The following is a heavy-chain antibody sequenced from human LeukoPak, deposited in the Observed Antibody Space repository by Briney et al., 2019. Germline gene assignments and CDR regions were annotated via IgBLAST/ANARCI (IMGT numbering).Heavy chain of an antibody. CDR1: VYTFTKYG. CDR2: ITADHKDT. Sequence: ASMTVSFKSSVYTFTKYGISWVRQAPGQGVERVGGITADHKDTSYAQKFQGRVTVTTDTSTNTASMELRSLRSDDTAVYYCAISYNYDSSPYFDEAFDIWGQGTEVTVSS. CDR3: AISYNYDSSPYFDEAFDI. J-gene: IGHJ3*02. D-gene: IGHD3-22*01. V-gene: IGHV1-18*01.